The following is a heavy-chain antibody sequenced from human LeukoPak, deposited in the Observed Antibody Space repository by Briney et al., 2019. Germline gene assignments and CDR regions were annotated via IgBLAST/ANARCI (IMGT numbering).Heavy chain of an antibody. V-gene: IGHV3-23*01. CDR2: ISGSGGST. CDR3: AKSITMIVVVISA. Sequence: GGSLRLPCAASGFTFSSYAMSWVRQAPGKGLEWVSAISGSGGSTYYADSVKGRFTISRDNSKNTLYLQMNSLRAEDTAVYYCAKSITMIVVVISAWGQGTLVTVSS. CDR1: GFTFSSYA. J-gene: IGHJ4*02. D-gene: IGHD3-22*01.